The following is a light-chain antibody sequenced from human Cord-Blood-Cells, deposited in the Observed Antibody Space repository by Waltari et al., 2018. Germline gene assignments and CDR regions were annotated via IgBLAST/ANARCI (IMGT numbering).Light chain of an antibody. CDR2: DAS. CDR1: QSISSW. CDR3: QQYNSSWT. V-gene: IGKV1-5*01. J-gene: IGKJ1*01. Sequence: DIQMTQSPSTLSASAGDRVTITCRASQSISSWLAWYQQKPGKAPKLLIYDASSLESGVPSRFSGSGSGTEFTLTISSLQPDDFATYYCQQYNSSWTFGQGTKVEIK.